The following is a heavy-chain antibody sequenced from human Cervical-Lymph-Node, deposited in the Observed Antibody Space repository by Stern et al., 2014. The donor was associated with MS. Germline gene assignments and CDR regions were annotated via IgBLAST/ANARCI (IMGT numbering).Heavy chain of an antibody. J-gene: IGHJ4*02. Sequence: QVQLVQSGAEVKKPGSSVKVSCKASGGTFSSYTISWVRQAPGQGLEWMGRIIPILGIANYAQKFQGRVTITADKSTSTAYMELSSLRSEDTAVYSCARGCSGGSCHLLLDLDYWGQGTLVTVSS. D-gene: IGHD2-15*01. V-gene: IGHV1-69*02. CDR1: GGTFSSYT. CDR3: ARGCSGGSCHLLLDLDY. CDR2: IIPILGIA.